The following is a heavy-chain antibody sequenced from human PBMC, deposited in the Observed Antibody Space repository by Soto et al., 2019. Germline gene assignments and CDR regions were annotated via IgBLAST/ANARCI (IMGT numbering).Heavy chain of an antibody. Sequence: QVQLVQSGAEVKKPGASVKVSCKASGYTFTSYDINWVRQATGQGLEWMGWMNPNSGNTGYAQKLPGRVNMTREPLLRTGFMGVGRLGTEGPGGVYRGVQLGLGDYYNWFDPWGQGTLVTVSS. CDR2: MNPNSGNT. CDR3: GVQLGLGDYYNWFDP. D-gene: IGHD4-17*01. CDR1: GYTFTSYD. J-gene: IGHJ5*02. V-gene: IGHV1-8*01.